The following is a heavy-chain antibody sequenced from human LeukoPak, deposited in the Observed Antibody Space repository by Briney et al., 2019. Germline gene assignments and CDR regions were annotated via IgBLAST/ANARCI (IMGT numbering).Heavy chain of an antibody. D-gene: IGHD2-15*01. CDR3: AGDQGTDIVVVVAATPDY. J-gene: IGHJ4*02. CDR1: GFTFSSYS. Sequence: PGGSLRLSCAASGFTFSSYSMNWVRQAPGKGLEWVSSISSSSSYIYYADSVKGRFTISRDNAKNSLYLQMNSLRAEDTAVYYCAGDQGTDIVVVVAATPDYWGQGTLVTVSS. V-gene: IGHV3-21*01. CDR2: ISSSSSYI.